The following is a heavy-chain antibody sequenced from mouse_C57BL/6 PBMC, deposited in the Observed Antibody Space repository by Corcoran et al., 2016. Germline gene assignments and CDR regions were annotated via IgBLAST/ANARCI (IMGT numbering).Heavy chain of an antibody. CDR1: GYTFTDYY. J-gene: IGHJ4*01. D-gene: IGHD3-1*01. Sequence: EVQLHQSGPELVKPGTSVQISCKSAGYTFTDYYMNWVKQSQGKSLEWIGDINPNNGGSSYNQKFKGKATLTVDKSTSTAYMELRSLTSEDSAVYYCAAPYGSGPGDYAMDYWGQGTSVTVSS. CDR3: AAPYGSGPGDYAMDY. CDR2: INPNNGGS. V-gene: IGHV1-26*01.